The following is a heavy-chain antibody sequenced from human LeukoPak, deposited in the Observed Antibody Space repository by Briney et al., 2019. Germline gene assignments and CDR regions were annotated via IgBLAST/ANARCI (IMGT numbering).Heavy chain of an antibody. D-gene: IGHD6-13*01. CDR3: ARYSSNFKFFDY. V-gene: IGHV6-1*01. J-gene: IGHJ4*02. CDR1: GDSVSSNSAA. CDR2: TYYRSKWFN. Sequence: SQTLSLTCAMSGDSVSSNSAAWNWFRHSPSRGLEWLGRTYYRSKWFNDYAVSVKGRITINPDTSKNQFSLQLNSVTPEDTAVYYCARYSSNFKFFDYWGQGTLVTVSS.